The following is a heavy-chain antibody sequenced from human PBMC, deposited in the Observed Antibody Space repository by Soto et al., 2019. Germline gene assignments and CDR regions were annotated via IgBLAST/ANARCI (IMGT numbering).Heavy chain of an antibody. Sequence: GSLKVSWAASGTRFTFSSYSMNLVRQAPGKGLEWVSGISGPGGTTYYADFVKGRFTISRDNSKNTLYLQMNSLRADDTAVYYCAKGRDGSADYGMDVWGQGTTVTVSS. J-gene: IGHJ6*02. CDR3: AKGRDGSADYGMDV. V-gene: IGHV3-23*01. CDR1: GTRFTFSSYS. CDR2: ISGPGGTT.